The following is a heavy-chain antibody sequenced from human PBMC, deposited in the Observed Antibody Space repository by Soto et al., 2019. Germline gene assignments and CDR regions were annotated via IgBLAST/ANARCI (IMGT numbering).Heavy chain of an antibody. D-gene: IGHD6-19*01. CDR2: IYDGGST. J-gene: IGHJ4*02. CDR3: ARDCRLAVTGTGGFDY. CDR1: GGSISSGGYY. Sequence: SETLSLTCTVSGGSISSGGYYWSWIRQHPGKGLEWIGYIYDGGSTYYNPSLKSRVTISVDTSKNQFSLKLSSVTAADTAVYYCARDCRLAVTGTGGFDYWGQGTLVTVYS. V-gene: IGHV4-31*03.